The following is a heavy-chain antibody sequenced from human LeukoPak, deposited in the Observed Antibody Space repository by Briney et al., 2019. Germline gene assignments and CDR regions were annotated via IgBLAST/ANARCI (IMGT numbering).Heavy chain of an antibody. CDR1: GFSFSSYA. CDR2: IWKDGSSE. CDR3: ARDHPRDGYSPVIDY. V-gene: IGHV3-33*01. D-gene: IGHD5-24*01. Sequence: PGGSLRLSCAASGFSFSSYAMHWVRQAPGKGLEWVSMIWKDGSSEYYVDAVKGRFTISRDNSKNTLYLQMNSLRAEDTAVYYCARDHPRDGYSPVIDYWGQGTLVSVSS. J-gene: IGHJ4*02.